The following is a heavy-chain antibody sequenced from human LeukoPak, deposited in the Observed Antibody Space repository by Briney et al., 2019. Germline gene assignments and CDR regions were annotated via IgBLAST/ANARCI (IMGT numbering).Heavy chain of an antibody. CDR3: ARRNVGYRSGQLDY. CDR1: GGSISSYY. Sequence: SETLSLTCTVSGGSISSYYWSWIRQPAGKGLEWIGRIHTSGSTNYSPSLKSRVTISVDTSKNQFSLKLSSVIAADTAVYYCARRNVGYRSGQLDYWGQGTLVTVSS. CDR2: IHTSGST. D-gene: IGHD6-19*01. V-gene: IGHV4-4*07. J-gene: IGHJ4*02.